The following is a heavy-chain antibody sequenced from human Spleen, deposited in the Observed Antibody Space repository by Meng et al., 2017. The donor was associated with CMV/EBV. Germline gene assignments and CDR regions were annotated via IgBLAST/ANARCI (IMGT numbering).Heavy chain of an antibody. CDR1: FTFSRYA. Sequence: FTFSRYAMSWVRQAPGKGLEWVSAISASGTSTYYTDSVKGRLTISRDSSTNTLYLQMNSLRVEDTAVYYCAREADFSNSGRRSSFDYWGQGTLVTVSS. CDR2: ISASGTST. CDR3: AREADFSNSGRRSSFDY. J-gene: IGHJ4*02. V-gene: IGHV3-23*01. D-gene: IGHD4-11*01.